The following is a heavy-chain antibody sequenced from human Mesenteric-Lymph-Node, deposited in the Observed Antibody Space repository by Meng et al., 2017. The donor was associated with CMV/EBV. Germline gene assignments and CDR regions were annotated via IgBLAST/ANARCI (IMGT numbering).Heavy chain of an antibody. CDR3: ASGTIFGVVTPYYYGLDV. J-gene: IGHJ6*02. CDR2: VIPILTSS. D-gene: IGHD3-3*01. CDR1: GDTFSNYV. V-gene: IGHV1-69*10. Sequence: SVKVSCKASGDTFSNYVFGWVRQAPGQGLEWVGGVIPILTSSNYAQKFQGRVTIIADKSTTTVYMEVSSLKSEDTAIYYCASGTIFGVVTPYYYGLDVWGQGTTVTVSS.